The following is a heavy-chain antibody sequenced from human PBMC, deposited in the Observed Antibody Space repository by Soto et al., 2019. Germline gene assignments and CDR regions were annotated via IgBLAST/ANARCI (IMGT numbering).Heavy chain of an antibody. CDR1: GFSFGAYG. CDR3: AKVSVGYVDPNLGLAEAC. V-gene: IGHV3-30*18. D-gene: IGHD3-16*01. Sequence: QVQLVESGGGAAQPGTSLTLSCAASGFSFGAYGMHWVRQAPGKGLAWVAVVSADGNRQLYADSVRGRFTISRDNSKNTLHLQMNSLRSDDTAMYYCAKVSVGYVDPNLGLAEACWGQGARVTVSS. CDR2: VSADGNRQ. J-gene: IGHJ4*02.